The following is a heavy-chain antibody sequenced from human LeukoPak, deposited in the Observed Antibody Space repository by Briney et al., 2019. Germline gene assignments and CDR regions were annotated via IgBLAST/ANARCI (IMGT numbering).Heavy chain of an antibody. CDR1: GYTLTELS. V-gene: IGHV1-24*01. Sequence: ASVKVSCKVSGYTLTELSMHWVRQAPGKGLEWKGGFDPEDGETIYAQKFQGRVTMTEDTSTDTAYMELSGLRSEGTGVYYCATGITMVRGVTYYYYGMDVWGKGTTVTVSS. J-gene: IGHJ6*04. CDR2: FDPEDGET. CDR3: ATGITMVRGVTYYYYGMDV. D-gene: IGHD3-10*01.